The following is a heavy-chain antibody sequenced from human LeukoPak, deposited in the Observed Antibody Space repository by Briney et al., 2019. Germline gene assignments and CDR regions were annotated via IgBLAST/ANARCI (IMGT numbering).Heavy chain of an antibody. CDR1: GYTFTSYY. V-gene: IGHV1-2*02. D-gene: IGHD3-10*01. Sequence: ASVKVSCKASGYTFTSYYMHWVRQAPGQGLEWMGWINPNSGGTNYAQKFQGRVTMTRDTSISTAYMELSRLRSDDTAVYYCARGGLMVRGVILWFDPWGQGTLVTVSS. J-gene: IGHJ5*02. CDR2: INPNSGGT. CDR3: ARGGLMVRGVILWFDP.